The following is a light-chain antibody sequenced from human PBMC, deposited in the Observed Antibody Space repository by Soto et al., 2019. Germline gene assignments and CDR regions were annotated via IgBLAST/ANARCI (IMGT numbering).Light chain of an antibody. J-gene: IGKJ1*01. CDR1: QSVSSSY. CDR3: HQRQSWPRT. CDR2: GAS. Sequence: EIVLTQSPGTLSLSPGERATLSCRASQSVSSSYLAWYQQKPGQAPRLLIYGASSRATGIPARFSGSGSGTDFNLTISRLEPEDFALYYCHQRQSWPRTFGQGTKVDIK. V-gene: IGKV3-20*01.